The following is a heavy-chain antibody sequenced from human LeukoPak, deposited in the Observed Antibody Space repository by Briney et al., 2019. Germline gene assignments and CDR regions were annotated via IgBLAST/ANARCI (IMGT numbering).Heavy chain of an antibody. CDR3: AKGRFELLRKGAFGY. CDR1: GFTFSSYG. Sequence: GGSLRLSCAASGFTFSSYGMHWVRQAPGKGLEWVAVIWYDGSNKYYADSVKGRFTISRDNSKNTLYLQMNSLRAEDTAVYYCAKGRFELLRKGAFGYWGQGTLVTVSS. V-gene: IGHV3-33*06. CDR2: IWYDGSNK. D-gene: IGHD2-15*01. J-gene: IGHJ4*02.